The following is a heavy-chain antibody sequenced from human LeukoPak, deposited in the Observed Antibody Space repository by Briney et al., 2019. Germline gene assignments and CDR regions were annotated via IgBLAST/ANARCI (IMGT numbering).Heavy chain of an antibody. CDR2: IKQDESEK. V-gene: IGHV3-7*01. Sequence: SGGSLRLSCAASGFTLSSYWMSWVRQAPGKGLEWVANIKQDESEKYYVDSVRGRFTISRDNAKNSLYLQMNSLRAEDTAIYYCARDWITYSTRWYVSAFDYWGQGTLVTVSS. J-gene: IGHJ4*02. D-gene: IGHD6-13*01. CDR3: ARDWITYSTRWYVSAFDY. CDR1: GFTLSSYW.